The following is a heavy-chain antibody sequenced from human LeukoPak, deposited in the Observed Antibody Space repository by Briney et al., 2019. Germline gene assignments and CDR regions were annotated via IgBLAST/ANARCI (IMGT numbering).Heavy chain of an antibody. J-gene: IGHJ4*02. V-gene: IGHV4-39*01. CDR3: ARRNGYCSSTSCHLVPDY. D-gene: IGHD2-2*03. CDR2: IYYSGST. CDR1: GGSISSSSYY. Sequence: PSETLSLTCTVSGGSISSSSYYWGWIRQPPGKGLEWIGSIYYSGSTYYNPSLKSRVTISVDTSKNQFSLKLSSVTAADTAVYYCARRNGYCSSTSCHLVPDYWGQGTLVTVSS.